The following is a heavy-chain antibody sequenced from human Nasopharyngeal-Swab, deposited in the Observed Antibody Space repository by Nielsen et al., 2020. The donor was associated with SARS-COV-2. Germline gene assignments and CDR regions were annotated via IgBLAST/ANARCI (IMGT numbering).Heavy chain of an antibody. CDR1: GYTFTSYD. CDR2: MNPNSGNT. D-gene: IGHD3-9*01. V-gene: IGHV1-8*01. J-gene: IGHJ6*03. CDR3: ARALRYFDWLSKNYYYYYMDV. Sequence: ASVKVSCKASGYTFTSYDINWVRQATGQGLEWMGWMNPNSGNTGYAQKFQGRVTMTRNTSISTAYMELSSLRSEDTAVYYCARALRYFDWLSKNYYYYYMDVWGQGTMVTVSS.